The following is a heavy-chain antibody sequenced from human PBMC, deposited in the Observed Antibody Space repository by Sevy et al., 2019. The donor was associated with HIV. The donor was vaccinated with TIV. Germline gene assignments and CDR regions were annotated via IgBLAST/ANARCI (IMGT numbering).Heavy chain of an antibody. CDR1: GFTFNSYA. D-gene: IGHD3-10*01. CDR3: AKDFLSLNYYGTQFDF. Sequence: GGSLRLSCATSGFTFNSYAMSWVRQAPGKGLEWVSTISTGGGFTYYADSVKGRFSTSRDNFNNTLFLQMNSLRADDTAMYYCAKDFLSLNYYGTQFDFWGQGTVVTVSS. V-gene: IGHV3-23*01. CDR2: ISTGGGFT. J-gene: IGHJ4*02.